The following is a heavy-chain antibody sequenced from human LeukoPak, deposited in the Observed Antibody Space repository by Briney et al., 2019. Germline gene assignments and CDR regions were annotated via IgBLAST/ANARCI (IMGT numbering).Heavy chain of an antibody. CDR2: ISGSGGST. CDR1: GFTFSSYA. CDR3: AKGRYCSGGSCNNFDY. Sequence: LPGGSLRLSCAASGFTFSSYAMSWVRQAPGKGLEWVSAISGSGGSTYYADSVKGRFTISRDNSKNTLYLQMNSLRAEDTAVYYCAKGRYCSGGSCNNFDYWGQGTLVTVSS. D-gene: IGHD2-15*01. V-gene: IGHV3-23*01. J-gene: IGHJ4*02.